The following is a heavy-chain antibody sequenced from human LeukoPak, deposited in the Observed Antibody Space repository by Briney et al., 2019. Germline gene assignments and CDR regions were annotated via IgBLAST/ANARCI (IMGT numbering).Heavy chain of an antibody. D-gene: IGHD6-19*01. V-gene: IGHV4-59*01. CDR3: ARVIPGQWLVPSVFDY. CDR1: GGSISSYY. CDR2: IYYSGST. Sequence: SETLSLTCTVSGGSISSYYWSWIRQPPGKGLEWIGYIYYSGSTNYNPSLKSRVTISVDTSKNQFSLELSSVTAADTAVYYCARVIPGQWLVPSVFDYWGQGTLVTVSS. J-gene: IGHJ4*02.